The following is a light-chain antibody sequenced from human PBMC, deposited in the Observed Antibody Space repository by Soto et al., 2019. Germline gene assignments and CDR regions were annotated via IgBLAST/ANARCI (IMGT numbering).Light chain of an antibody. Sequence: DTQMTQSPSSLSATVGDRVTITCRASQSVGTHLNWYQQKAGKAPKLLIYAASSLQSGVPSRFTGSGSGTELTLTISILQPEDVATYYCQQSHSTPQTFGQGTKVEIK. CDR1: QSVGTH. CDR2: AAS. J-gene: IGKJ1*01. CDR3: QQSHSTPQT. V-gene: IGKV1-39*01.